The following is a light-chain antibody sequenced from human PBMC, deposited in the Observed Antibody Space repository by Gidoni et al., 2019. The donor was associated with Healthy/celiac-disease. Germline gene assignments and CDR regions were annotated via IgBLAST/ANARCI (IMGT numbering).Light chain of an antibody. V-gene: IGKV1-5*03. CDR2: KAS. CDR1: QSISSW. Sequence: DIQMTQSPSTLSASVGDRVTITCRASQSISSWLAWYQQKPGKAPKLLIYKASSLESGVPSRCSGMGSGTECTLTISSLQPDDFATYYGQQYNSYPITFGQXTRLEIK. CDR3: QQYNSYPIT. J-gene: IGKJ5*01.